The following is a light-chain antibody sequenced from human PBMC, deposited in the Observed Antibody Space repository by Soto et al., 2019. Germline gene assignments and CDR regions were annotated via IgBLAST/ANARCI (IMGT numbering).Light chain of an antibody. CDR3: QSYNDWPFA. CDR1: ESLFGF. V-gene: IGKV3-15*01. Sequence: DIVLTQSPATLSVSPGDTVTLSCRASESLFGFLAWYQQKPGQAPRLLMYGVSTRATGIPARFSGGGSATNFTRTISSLQSEDCAFYFCQSYNDWPFASGLGTRLEI. J-gene: IGKJ2*01. CDR2: GVS.